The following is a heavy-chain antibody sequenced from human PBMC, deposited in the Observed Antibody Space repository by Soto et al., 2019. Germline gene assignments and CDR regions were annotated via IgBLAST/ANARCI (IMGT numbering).Heavy chain of an antibody. J-gene: IGHJ4*02. V-gene: IGHV4-30-4*01. D-gene: IGHD1-20*01. Sequence: PSETLSLTCTVSGGSISSGDYYWSWIRQPPGKGLEWIGYIYYSGSTNYNPSLKSRVTISVDTSKNQFSLKLSSVTAADTAVYYCARGTRYTNFPTPFDYWGQGTLVTVSS. CDR1: GGSISSGDYY. CDR3: ARGTRYTNFPTPFDY. CDR2: IYYSGST.